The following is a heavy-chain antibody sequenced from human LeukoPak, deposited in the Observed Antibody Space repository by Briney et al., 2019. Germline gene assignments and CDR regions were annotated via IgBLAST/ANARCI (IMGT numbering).Heavy chain of an antibody. J-gene: IGHJ4*02. CDR2: ISSSGSTI. V-gene: IGHV3-11*04. CDR3: ARDLKPYYYDSSGYFDFDY. D-gene: IGHD3-22*01. CDR1: GFTFSDYY. Sequence: GGSLRLSCAASGFTFSDYYMSWIRQAPGKGLEWVSYISSSGSTIYYADSVKGRFTISRDNAKNSLYLQMNSLRAEDTAVYYCARDLKPYYYDSSGYFDFDYWGQGTLVTVSS.